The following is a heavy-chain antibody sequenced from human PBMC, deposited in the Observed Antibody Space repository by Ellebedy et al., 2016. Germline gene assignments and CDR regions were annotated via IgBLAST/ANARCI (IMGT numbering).Heavy chain of an antibody. D-gene: IGHD3-10*01. CDR1: GFTFDSQA. V-gene: IGHV3-23*01. CDR2: LSGSGVNT. Sequence: GGSLRLXCAASGFTFDSQALSWVRQAPGKGLEWVSALSGSGVNTYYADSVKGRFTISREDAKNSLYLQMNNLRGEDTAVYFCARELSFSSVSHYSRLKDGLDVWGQGTTVNVSS. CDR3: ARELSFSSVSHYSRLKDGLDV. J-gene: IGHJ6*02.